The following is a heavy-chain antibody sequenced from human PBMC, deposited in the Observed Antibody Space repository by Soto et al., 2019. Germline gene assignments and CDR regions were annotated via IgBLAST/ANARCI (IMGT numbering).Heavy chain of an antibody. CDR1: GFTFDDYA. CDR3: EKDNWSSSGPGPDY. D-gene: IGHD6-25*01. Sequence: GGSLRVSCAASGFTFDDYAMHWVRQAPGKGLEWVSGISWNSGSIGYAESVKGRFTISRDNAKNSLYLQMNSLRAEATALYYCEKDNWSSSGPGPDYCGQ. CDR2: ISWNSGSI. J-gene: IGHJ4*02. V-gene: IGHV3-9*01.